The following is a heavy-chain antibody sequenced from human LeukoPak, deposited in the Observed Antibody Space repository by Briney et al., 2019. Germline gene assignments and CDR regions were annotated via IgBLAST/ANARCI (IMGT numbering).Heavy chain of an antibody. Sequence: GESLKISCKGSGYSFTNYWIGWVRQMPGKGLEWMGSIYPGDSDTSYSPSFQGQVTISADKSISTAYLQWSSLKASDTAMYYCARTYYYDSRGYYHYWGQGTLVTVSS. J-gene: IGHJ4*02. CDR3: ARTYYYDSRGYYHY. CDR2: IYPGDSDT. V-gene: IGHV5-51*01. D-gene: IGHD3-22*01. CDR1: GYSFTNYW.